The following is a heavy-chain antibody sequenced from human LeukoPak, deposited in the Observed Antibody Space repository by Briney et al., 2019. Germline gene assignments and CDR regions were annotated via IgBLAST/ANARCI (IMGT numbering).Heavy chain of an antibody. J-gene: IGHJ6*02. D-gene: IGHD5-24*01. CDR2: IWYDGSSK. CDR1: GFTFSSYG. V-gene: IGHV3-33*01. Sequence: GRSLRLSCAASGFTFSSYGMHWVRQAPGKGLEWVAVIWYDGSSKYYADSVKGRFTISRDNSKNTLYLQMNSLRAEDTAVYYCARGEMATIGAYYYGMDVWGQGTTVTVSS. CDR3: ARGEMATIGAYYYGMDV.